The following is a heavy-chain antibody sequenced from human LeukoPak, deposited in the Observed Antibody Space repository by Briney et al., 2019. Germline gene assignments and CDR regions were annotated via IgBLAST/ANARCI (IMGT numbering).Heavy chain of an antibody. J-gene: IGHJ2*01. CDR3: AREQWELRDFDL. D-gene: IGHD1-26*01. CDR1: GYTFTGYY. Sequence: ASVKVSCKASGYTFTGYYMHWVRQAPGQGLEWMGWINPNNGDTNNAQKFQGRVTMTRDTSISTAYMELSRLRSDDTAVYYCAREQWELRDFDLWGRGTLVTVSS. CDR2: INPNNGDT. V-gene: IGHV1-2*02.